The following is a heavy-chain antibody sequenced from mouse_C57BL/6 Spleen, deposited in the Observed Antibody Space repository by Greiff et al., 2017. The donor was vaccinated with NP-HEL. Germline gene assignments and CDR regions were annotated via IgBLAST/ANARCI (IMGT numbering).Heavy chain of an antibody. Sequence: EVQLQQSGPELVKPGASVKIPCKASGYTFTDYNMDWVKQSHGKSLEWIGDINPNNGGTIYNQKFKGKATLTVDKSSSTAYIELRSLTSEDTAVYYCARTLTGFYAMDYWGQGTSVTVSS. CDR2: INPNNGGT. CDR3: ARTLTGFYAMDY. J-gene: IGHJ4*01. V-gene: IGHV1-18*01. CDR1: GYTFTDYN. D-gene: IGHD4-1*01.